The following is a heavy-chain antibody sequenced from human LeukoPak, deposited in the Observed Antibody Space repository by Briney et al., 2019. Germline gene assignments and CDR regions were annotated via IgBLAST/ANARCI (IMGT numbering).Heavy chain of an antibody. CDR3: AKDFKPGGHPYYYYYMDV. Sequence: GGSLRLSCAASGFTLSSYAMSWVRQAPGKGLEWVSAISDSGNTYHADSVKGRFTISRDNSKNTLYLQMNSLRAEDTAVYYCAKDFKPGGHPYYYYYMDVWGKGTTVTVSS. J-gene: IGHJ6*03. D-gene: IGHD3-16*01. CDR2: ISDSGNT. V-gene: IGHV3-23*01. CDR1: GFTLSSYA.